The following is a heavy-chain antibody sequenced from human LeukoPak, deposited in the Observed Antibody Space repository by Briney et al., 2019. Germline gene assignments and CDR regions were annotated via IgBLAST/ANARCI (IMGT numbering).Heavy chain of an antibody. D-gene: IGHD5-18*01. V-gene: IGHV1-46*01. CDR3: AREGGAMVGFDY. CDR1: GYSFTNYY. J-gene: IGHJ4*02. CDR2: SNPSGGST. Sequence: ASVKVSFKASGYSFTNYYIQWVRQAPGQGLEWMGISNPSGGSTSYAQKFQGRVTMTRDTSTSTVYMELSSLRSEDTAVYFCAREGGAMVGFDYWGQGTLVTVSS.